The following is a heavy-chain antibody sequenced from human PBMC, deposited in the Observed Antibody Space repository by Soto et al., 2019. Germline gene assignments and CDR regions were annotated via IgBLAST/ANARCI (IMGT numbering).Heavy chain of an antibody. J-gene: IGHJ6*02. Sequence: ASVKVSCKASDYTFTSYGISWVRQAPGQGLEWMGWISAYNGNTNYAQKLQGRVTMTTDTSTSTAYMELRSLRSDDTAVYYCARGCRIAVACTPGCYYYVMAVWGQGTTVIVSS. V-gene: IGHV1-18*01. D-gene: IGHD6-19*01. CDR3: ARGCRIAVACTPGCYYYVMAV. CDR2: ISAYNGNT. CDR1: DYTFTSYG.